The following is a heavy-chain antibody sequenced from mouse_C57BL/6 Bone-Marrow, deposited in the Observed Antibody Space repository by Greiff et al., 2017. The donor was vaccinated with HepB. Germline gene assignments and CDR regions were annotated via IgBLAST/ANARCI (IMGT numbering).Heavy chain of an antibody. J-gene: IGHJ1*03. Sequence: DVKLVESGAELVKPGASVKLSCTASGFNIKDYYMHWVKQRTEQGLEWIGRIDPEDGETKYAPKFQGKATITADTSSNTAYLQRSSLTSEDTAVYYCAVLTTVVATDWYFDVWGTGTTVTVSS. CDR1: GFNIKDYY. CDR3: AVLTTVVATDWYFDV. CDR2: IDPEDGET. D-gene: IGHD1-1*01. V-gene: IGHV14-2*01.